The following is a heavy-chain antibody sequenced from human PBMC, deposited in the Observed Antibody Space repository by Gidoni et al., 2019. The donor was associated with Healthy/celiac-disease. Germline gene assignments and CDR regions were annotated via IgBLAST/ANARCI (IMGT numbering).Heavy chain of an antibody. Sequence: EVQLVESGGGLVQPGRSLRLSCAASGFTFDDYAMHWVRQAPGKGLEWVSGISWNSGSIGYADSVKGRFTISRDNAKNSLYLQMNSLRAEDTALYYCAKDMRYNWNDGAFDIWGQGTMVTVSS. D-gene: IGHD1-20*01. V-gene: IGHV3-9*01. CDR3: AKDMRYNWNDGAFDI. J-gene: IGHJ3*02. CDR1: GFTFDDYA. CDR2: ISWNSGSI.